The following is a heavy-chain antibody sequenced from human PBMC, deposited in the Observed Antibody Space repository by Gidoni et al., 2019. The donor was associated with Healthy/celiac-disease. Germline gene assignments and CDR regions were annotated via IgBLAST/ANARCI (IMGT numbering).Heavy chain of an antibody. CDR1: GGSFSGYY. J-gene: IGHJ6*02. CDR3: ARERPMARITMVRGVADV. Sequence: QVQLQQWGAGLLKPSETLSLTCAVYGGSFSGYYWSWIRQPPGKGLEWIGEINHSGSTNYNPSLKSRVTISVDTSKNQFSLKLSSVTAADTAVYYCARERPMARITMVRGVADVWGQGTTVTVSS. D-gene: IGHD3-10*01. V-gene: IGHV4-34*01. CDR2: INHSGST.